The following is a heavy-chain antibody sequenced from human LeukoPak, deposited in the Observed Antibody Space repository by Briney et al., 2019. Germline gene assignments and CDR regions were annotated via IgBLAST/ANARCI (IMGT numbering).Heavy chain of an antibody. Sequence: SVKVSCKASGGTFSSYAISWVRQAPGQGLEWMGGIIPIFGTANYAQKFQGRVTITADESTSTAYMELSRLRSEDTAVYYCAREAAAGSGWFDPWGQGTLVTVSS. V-gene: IGHV1-69*13. CDR2: IIPIFGTA. D-gene: IGHD6-13*01. CDR3: AREAAAGSGWFDP. CDR1: GGTFSSYA. J-gene: IGHJ5*02.